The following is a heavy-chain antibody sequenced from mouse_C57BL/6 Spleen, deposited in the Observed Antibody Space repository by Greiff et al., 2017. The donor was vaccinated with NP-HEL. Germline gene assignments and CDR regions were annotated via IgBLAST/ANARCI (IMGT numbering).Heavy chain of an antibody. V-gene: IGHV1-59*01. CDR1: VYTFTSYW. Sequence: VQLQQPGAELVRPGTSVKLSCKASVYTFTSYWMHWVKQRPGQGLEWIGVIDPSDSYTNYNQKFKGKATLTVDTSSSTAYMQLSSLTSEDSAVYYCAIGSRYPLYAMDYWGQGTSVTVSS. J-gene: IGHJ4*01. D-gene: IGHD1-1*01. CDR3: AIGSRYPLYAMDY. CDR2: IDPSDSYT.